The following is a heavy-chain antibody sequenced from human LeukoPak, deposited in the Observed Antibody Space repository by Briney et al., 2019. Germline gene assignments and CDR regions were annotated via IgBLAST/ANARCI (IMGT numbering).Heavy chain of an antibody. CDR1: GFTFRDYE. J-gene: IGHJ4*02. CDR2: ISYTGST. CDR3: ARTAKYYYGSETYYFFDY. Sequence: LRLSCVASGFTFRDYEMNWIRQPPGKGLEWIGYISYTGSTTYNSSLKSRVTISLDTSQNQFSLKLTSVTPADTAVYYCARTAKYYYGSETYYFFDYWGQGTLVTVSS. V-gene: IGHV4-59*01. D-gene: IGHD3-10*01.